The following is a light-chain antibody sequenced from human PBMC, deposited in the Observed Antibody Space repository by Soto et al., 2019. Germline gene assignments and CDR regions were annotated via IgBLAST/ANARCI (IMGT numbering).Light chain of an antibody. CDR2: GAS. V-gene: IGKV3-15*01. J-gene: IGKJ4*01. CDR1: QSIRNN. Sequence: IVMTQSPATLSVSPGERATLSCRASQSIRNNLIWYQQKSGQAPRLLIYGASTRATGIPARFSGSGSGTEFTLTISSLQSEDFAIYSCQQSNFGGGTKVDIK. CDR3: QQSN.